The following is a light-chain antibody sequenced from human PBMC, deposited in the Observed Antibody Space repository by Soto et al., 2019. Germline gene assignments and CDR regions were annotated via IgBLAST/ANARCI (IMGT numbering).Light chain of an antibody. CDR2: GAS. V-gene: IGKV1-12*01. CDR1: QDVGKW. Sequence: DIQMTQSPPSVSASEVDRVTITCRASQDVGKWLAWYQQKPGKAPTLLIHGASSLQSGVPPRYSGSGYGTDFTLTISSLQPEDFATYYCQQANSFPITFGQGTRLENK. CDR3: QQANSFPIT. J-gene: IGKJ5*01.